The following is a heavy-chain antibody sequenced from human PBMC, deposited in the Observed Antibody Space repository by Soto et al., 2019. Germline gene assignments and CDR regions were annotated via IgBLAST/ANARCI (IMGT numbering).Heavy chain of an antibody. J-gene: IGHJ4*02. CDR3: ARKAYYYDSSGYYYFGY. CDR2: INPNSGGT. V-gene: IGHV1-2*02. D-gene: IGHD3-22*01. Sequence: GASVKVSCKASGYTFTGYYMHWVRQAPGQGLEWMGWINPNSGGTNYAQKFQGRVTMTRDTSISTAYMELSRLRSDDTAVYYCARKAYYYDSSGYYYFGYWGQGXLVTVSS. CDR1: GYTFTGYY.